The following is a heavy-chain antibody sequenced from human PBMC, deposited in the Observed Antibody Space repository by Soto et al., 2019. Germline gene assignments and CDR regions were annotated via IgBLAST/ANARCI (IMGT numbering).Heavy chain of an antibody. D-gene: IGHD6-6*01. CDR1: GFTFSSYG. CDR2: ISYDGSNK. CDR3: AKDRPLAP. V-gene: IGHV3-30*18. J-gene: IGHJ5*02. Sequence: QPGGSLRLSCAASGFTFSSYGMHWVRQAPGKGLEWVAVISYDGSNKYYADSVKGRFTISRDNSKNTLYLQMNSLRAEDTAVYYCAKDRPLAPWGQGTLVTVSS.